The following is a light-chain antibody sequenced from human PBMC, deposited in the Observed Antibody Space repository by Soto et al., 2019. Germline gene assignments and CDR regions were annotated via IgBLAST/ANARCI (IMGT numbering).Light chain of an antibody. CDR1: QSVRTY. Sequence: EIVLTQSPVTLSLSPGERATLSCRASQSVRTYLAWYQVKPGQAPRLLIYDASSRASGVPARFSGSGSGTDFTLTISRLEPEDFAVYYCQRYDGSLRTFGQGTKVDIK. V-gene: IGKV3-20*01. CDR3: QRYDGSLRT. J-gene: IGKJ1*01. CDR2: DAS.